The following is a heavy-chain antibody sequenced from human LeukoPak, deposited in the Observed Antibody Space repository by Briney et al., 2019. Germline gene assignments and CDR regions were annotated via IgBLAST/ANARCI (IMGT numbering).Heavy chain of an antibody. CDR1: GYTFANFH. CDR2: INPSGGTT. D-gene: IGHD2-2*01. CDR3: ARPTSIIPASNVYYYYYAMDV. Sequence: ASVKVSCKASGYTFANFHMHWVRQAPGQGLEWMGIINPSGGTTTYAHKFQDRVTMTRDTSTSTVYMEVSSLRPEDTAVYYCARPTSIIPASNVYYYYYAMDVWGQGTTVTVSS. J-gene: IGHJ6*02. V-gene: IGHV1-46*01.